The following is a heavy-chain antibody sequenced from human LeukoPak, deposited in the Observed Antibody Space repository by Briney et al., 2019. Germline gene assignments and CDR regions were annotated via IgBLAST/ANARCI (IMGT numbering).Heavy chain of an antibody. V-gene: IGHV5-51*01. CDR3: ASGGYCSSTSCHPASDAVDI. J-gene: IGHJ3*02. D-gene: IGHD2-2*01. CDR2: IYPGDSDT. CDR1: GYSFTSYW. Sequence: HGESLKISCKGSGYSFTSYWIGWVRQMPGKGLEWMGIIYPGDSDTRYSPSFQGQVTISADKSISTAYLQWSSLKASDTAMYYCASGGYCSSTSCHPASDAVDIWGQGTMVTVSS.